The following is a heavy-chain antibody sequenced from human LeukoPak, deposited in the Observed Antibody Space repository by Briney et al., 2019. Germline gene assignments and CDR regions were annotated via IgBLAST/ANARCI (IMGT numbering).Heavy chain of an antibody. V-gene: IGHV4-39*07. CDR1: GGSISSSNYY. Sequence: SETLSLTCTVSGGSISSSNYYWGWIRQPPGKGLEWIGSIYYSVSTYYNPSLKSRVTISVDTSKNQVSLKLSSVTAADTAVYYCARSDFDYWGQGTLVTVSS. CDR3: ARSDFDY. CDR2: IYYSVST. J-gene: IGHJ4*02.